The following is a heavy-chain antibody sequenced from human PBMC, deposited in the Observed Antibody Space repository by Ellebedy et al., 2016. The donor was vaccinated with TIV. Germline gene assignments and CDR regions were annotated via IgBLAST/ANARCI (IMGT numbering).Heavy chain of an antibody. D-gene: IGHD1-26*01. J-gene: IGHJ4*02. CDR3: ARDGGSYSDFDY. CDR1: GYTFTSYG. Sequence: AASVKVSCKASGYTFTSYGISWVRQAPGQGLEWMGWINPNSGGTSYAQKFQGWVTMTRDTSISTAYMELTRLTSDDTAVYYCARDGGSYSDFDYWGQGTLVTVSS. V-gene: IGHV1-2*04. CDR2: INPNSGGT.